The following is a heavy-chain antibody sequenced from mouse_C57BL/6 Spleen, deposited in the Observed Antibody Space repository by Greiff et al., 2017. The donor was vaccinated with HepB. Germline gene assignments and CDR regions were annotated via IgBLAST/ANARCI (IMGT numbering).Heavy chain of an antibody. CDR3: ARTPYYYAMDY. V-gene: IGHV1-26*01. CDR2: INPNNGGT. Sequence: VQLKQSGPELVKPGASVKISCKASGYTFTDYYMNWVKQSHGKSLEWIGDINPNNGGTSYNQKFKGKATLTVDKSSSTAYMQLSSLTSEDSAVYFCARTPYYYAMDYWGQGTSVTVSS. CDR1: GYTFTDYY. J-gene: IGHJ4*01.